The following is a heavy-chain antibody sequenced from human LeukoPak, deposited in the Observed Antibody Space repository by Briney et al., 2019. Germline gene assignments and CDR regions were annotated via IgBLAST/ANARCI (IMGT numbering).Heavy chain of an antibody. CDR2: INHSGSA. J-gene: IGHJ3*02. Sequence: SETLSLTCAVYGGSFSGYYWSWIRQPPGKGLEWIGEINHSGSANYNPSLESRVIISVDTSKKQFSLNVRSVTAADTSVYFCARRRKDYFNSGRGAFDIWGQGTMVTVSS. D-gene: IGHD3-10*01. CDR1: GGSFSGYY. V-gene: IGHV4-34*01. CDR3: ARRRKDYFNSGRGAFDI.